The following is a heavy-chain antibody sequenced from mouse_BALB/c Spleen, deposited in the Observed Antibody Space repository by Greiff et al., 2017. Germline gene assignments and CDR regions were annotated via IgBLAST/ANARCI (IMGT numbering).Heavy chain of an antibody. CDR3: ARGGYYGSSYAMDY. Sequence: VQLVESGAELVRPGTSVKISCKASGYAFTNYWLGWVKQRPGHGLEWIGDIYPGSGNTYYNEKFKGKATLTADKSSSTAYMQLSSLTSEDSAVYFCARGGYYGSSYAMDYWGQGTSVTVSS. D-gene: IGHD1-1*01. J-gene: IGHJ4*01. CDR1: GYAFTNYW. V-gene: IGHV1-63*01. CDR2: IYPGSGNT.